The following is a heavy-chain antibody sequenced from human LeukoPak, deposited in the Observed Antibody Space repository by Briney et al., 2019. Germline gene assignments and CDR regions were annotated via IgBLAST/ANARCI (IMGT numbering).Heavy chain of an antibody. D-gene: IGHD6-13*01. CDR2: INPNSGGT. Sequence: ASVKVSCKASGYTFTGYYMHWVRQAPGQGLEWMGWINPNSGGTNYAQKFQGRVTMTRDTSISTAYMELSRLRSDDTAVYYCARDLGSSSSWYGAFDIWGQGTMVTVSS. CDR3: ARDLGSSSSWYGAFDI. J-gene: IGHJ3*02. V-gene: IGHV1-2*02. CDR1: GYTFTGYY.